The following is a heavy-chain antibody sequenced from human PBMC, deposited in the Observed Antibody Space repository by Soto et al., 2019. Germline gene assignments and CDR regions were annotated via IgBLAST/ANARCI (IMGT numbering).Heavy chain of an antibody. Sequence: GASVKVSCKASGYTFTSYYMHWVRQAPGQGLEWMGIINPSGGSTSYAQKFQGRVTMTRDTSTSTVYMELSSLRSEDTAVYYCAREIRPSNRYSSSWYGAWGQGTLVTVSS. CDR1: GYTFTSYY. V-gene: IGHV1-46*01. D-gene: IGHD6-13*01. CDR3: AREIRPSNRYSSSWYGA. CDR2: INPSGGST. J-gene: IGHJ5*02.